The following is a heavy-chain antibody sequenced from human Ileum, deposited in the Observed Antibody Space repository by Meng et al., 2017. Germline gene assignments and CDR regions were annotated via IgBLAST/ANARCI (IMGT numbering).Heavy chain of an antibody. Sequence: GGSLRLSCAASGFTFSNYDMSWVRQAPGKGLEWVSDISGSGVTTYYADSVKGRFTISRDNSRDNSKNMLFLQMDSLRAEDTAVYYCAKASASYYVDYLDLWGQGVLVNVSS. V-gene: IGHV3-23*01. J-gene: IGHJ4*01. CDR3: AKASASYYVDYLDL. D-gene: IGHD3-10*01. CDR1: GFTFSNYD. CDR2: ISGSGVTT.